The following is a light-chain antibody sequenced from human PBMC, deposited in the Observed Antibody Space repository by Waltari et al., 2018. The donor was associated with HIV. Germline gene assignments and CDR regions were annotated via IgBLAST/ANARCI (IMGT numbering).Light chain of an antibody. Sequence: QLVVTQSPSASASLGASVKLTCTLSSGHSSYAIAWHQQQPEKGPRYLMKLNSDGSHSKGDGIPDRFSGSSSGAERYLTISSLQSEDEADYYCQTWGTGILVFGGGTNLTVL. V-gene: IGLV4-69*01. CDR1: SGHSSYA. CDR2: LNSDGSH. J-gene: IGLJ3*02. CDR3: QTWGTGILV.